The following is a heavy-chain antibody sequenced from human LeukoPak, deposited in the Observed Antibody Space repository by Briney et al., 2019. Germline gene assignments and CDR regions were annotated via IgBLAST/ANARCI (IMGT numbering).Heavy chain of an antibody. J-gene: IGHJ6*04. D-gene: IGHD3-3*01. CDR2: IYYSGST. CDR3: ARPVPRYYDFWSGYFGDPANMDV. CDR1: GGSISSSSYY. V-gene: IGHV4-39*07. Sequence: PSETLSLTCTVSGGSISSSSYYWGWIRQPPGKGLEWIGSIYYSGSTNYNPSLKSRVTISVDTSKNQFSLKLSSVTAADTAVYYCARPVPRYYDFWSGYFGDPANMDVWGKGTTVTVSS.